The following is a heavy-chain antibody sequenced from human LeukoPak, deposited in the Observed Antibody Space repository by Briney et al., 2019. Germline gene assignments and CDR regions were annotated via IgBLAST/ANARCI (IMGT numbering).Heavy chain of an antibody. V-gene: IGHV3-30*03. CDR3: RVTMIVGSFDY. CDR2: ISYDGSNK. J-gene: IGHJ4*02. Sequence: GGSLRLSCAASGFTFSSYGMHWVRQAPGKGLEWVAVISYDGSNKYYADSVKGRFTISRDNSKNTLYLQMNSLRAEDTAVYYCRVTMIVGSFDYWGQGTLVTVSS. CDR1: GFTFSSYG. D-gene: IGHD3-22*01.